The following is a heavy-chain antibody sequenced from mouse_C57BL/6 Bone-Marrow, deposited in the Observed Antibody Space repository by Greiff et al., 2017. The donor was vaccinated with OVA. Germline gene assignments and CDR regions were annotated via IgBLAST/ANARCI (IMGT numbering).Heavy chain of an antibody. CDR2: IHPNSGST. D-gene: IGHD1-1*01. CDR1: GYTFTSYW. Sequence: QVQLQQPGAELVKPGASVKLSCKASGYTFTSYWMHWVKQRPGQGLEWIGMIHPNSGSTNYNEKFKSKATLTVDKSSSTAYMQLSSLTSEDSAVYYCARYYYGSSVYAMDYWGQGTSVTVSS. CDR3: ARYYYGSSVYAMDY. V-gene: IGHV1-64*01. J-gene: IGHJ4*01.